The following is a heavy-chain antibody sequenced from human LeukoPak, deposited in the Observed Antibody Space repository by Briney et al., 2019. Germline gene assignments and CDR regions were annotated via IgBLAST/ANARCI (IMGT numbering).Heavy chain of an antibody. Sequence: GGSLRLSCAASGFTFSSYWMHWVRQAPGKGLVWVSRINSDGSSTSYADSVKGRFTISRDNVKNTLYLQMNSLRAEDTAVYYCARGSYYDSSGYSDFDYWGQGTLVTVSS. V-gene: IGHV3-74*01. CDR2: INSDGSST. CDR1: GFTFSSYW. CDR3: ARGSYYDSSGYSDFDY. D-gene: IGHD3-22*01. J-gene: IGHJ4*02.